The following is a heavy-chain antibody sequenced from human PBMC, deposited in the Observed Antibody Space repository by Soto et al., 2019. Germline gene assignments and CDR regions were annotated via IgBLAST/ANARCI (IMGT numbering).Heavy chain of an antibody. CDR1: GFSLSTTGVG. J-gene: IGHJ4*02. D-gene: IGHD4-17*01. V-gene: IGHV2-5*02. CDR3: VHAPPVPTWGDY. CDR2: LYWDDDK. Sequence: QITLKESGPTLVKPTQTLTLTCTFSGFSLSTTGVGVGWIRQPPGKALDWLALLYWDDDKRYSPSTKSRLTITKYTSKDQVVHTMTSMDPIDTATYYCVHAPPVPTWGDYGGQGSLVTVSS.